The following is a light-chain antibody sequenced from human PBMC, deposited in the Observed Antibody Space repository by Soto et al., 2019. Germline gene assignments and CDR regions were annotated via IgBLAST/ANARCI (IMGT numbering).Light chain of an antibody. J-gene: IGKJ4*01. Sequence: DIVMTQSPDSLRVSLGERATISCTSSLNIYFKSNNRNYLARYQQKTGQPPKLLVYWASTRESGVPDRFTGSGSGTYFTLTIDNVQPDDVAVYYCQQYFITPLNFAGGTKVDIK. CDR1: LNIYFKSNNRNY. V-gene: IGKV4-1*01. CDR2: WAS. CDR3: QQYFITPLN.